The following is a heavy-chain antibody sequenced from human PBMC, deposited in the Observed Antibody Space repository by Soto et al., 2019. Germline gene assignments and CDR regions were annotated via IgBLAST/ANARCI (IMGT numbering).Heavy chain of an antibody. CDR2: ISSSSSYI. CDR1: GFTFSSYS. J-gene: IGHJ3*02. Sequence: ESGGGLVKPGGSLRLSCAASGFTFSSYSMNWVRQAPGKGLEWVSSISSSSSYIYYADSVKGRFTISRDNAKNSLYLQMNSLRAEDTAVYYCASYSGSYFEAFDIWGQGTMVTVSS. D-gene: IGHD1-26*01. CDR3: ASYSGSYFEAFDI. V-gene: IGHV3-21*01.